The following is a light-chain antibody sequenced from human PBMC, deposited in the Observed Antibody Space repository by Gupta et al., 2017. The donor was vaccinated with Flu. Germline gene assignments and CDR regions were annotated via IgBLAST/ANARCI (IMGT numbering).Light chain of an antibody. J-gene: IGKJ1*01. CDR1: QSLVHSDGNTY. CDR2: KVS. V-gene: IGKV2-30*02. Sequence: DVAMTQSPLSLPVTLGQPASISCRSSQSLVHSDGNTYLNWFQQRPGQSPRRLIYKVSNCDSGVPDRFSGSGSGTDFTLQISSVEAEDIGVYFCMQCKHWPWTFGQGTKVEIK. CDR3: MQCKHWPWT.